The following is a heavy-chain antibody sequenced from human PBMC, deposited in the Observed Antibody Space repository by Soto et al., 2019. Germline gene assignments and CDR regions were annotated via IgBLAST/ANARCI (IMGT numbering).Heavy chain of an antibody. CDR3: ARDRVLRFYYYYGMDV. Sequence: EPLSLTCTVSGGSVSSGSYYWSWIRQPPGKGLEWIGYIYYSGSTNYNPSLKSRVTISVDTSKNQFSLKLSSVTAADTAVYYCARDRVLRFYYYYGMDVWGQGTTVTVSS. CDR1: GGSVSSGSYY. D-gene: IGHD3-3*01. CDR2: IYYSGST. V-gene: IGHV4-61*01. J-gene: IGHJ6*02.